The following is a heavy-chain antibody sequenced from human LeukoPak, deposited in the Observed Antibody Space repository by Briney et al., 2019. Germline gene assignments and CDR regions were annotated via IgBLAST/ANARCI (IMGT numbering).Heavy chain of an antibody. V-gene: IGHV4-4*07. J-gene: IGHJ3*02. Sequence: PSETLSLTCTVSGGSINNYYWSWIRQPAGKGLEWIGRIYTRGSTNYNPSLKSRVTMSVDTSKNQFSLKLGSVTAADTAVYYCARGRYCSADICSGGDAFDIWGQGTMVSVSS. D-gene: IGHD2-15*01. CDR3: ARGRYCSADICSGGDAFDI. CDR1: GGSINNYY. CDR2: IYTRGST.